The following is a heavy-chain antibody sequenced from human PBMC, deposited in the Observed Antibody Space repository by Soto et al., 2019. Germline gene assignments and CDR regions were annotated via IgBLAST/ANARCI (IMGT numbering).Heavy chain of an antibody. J-gene: IGHJ6*02. V-gene: IGHV3-33*01. CDR1: GFTFSSYG. Sequence: LRLSCAASGFTFSSYGMHWVRQAPGKGLEWVAVIWYDGSNKYYADSVKGRFTISRDNSKNTLYLQMNSLRAEDTAVYYCAREGTMIVVVTPSYGMDVWGQGTTVTVSS. CDR3: AREGTMIVVVTPSYGMDV. D-gene: IGHD3-22*01. CDR2: IWYDGSNK.